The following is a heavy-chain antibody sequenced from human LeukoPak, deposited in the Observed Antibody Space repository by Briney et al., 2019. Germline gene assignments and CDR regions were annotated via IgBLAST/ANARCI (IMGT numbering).Heavy chain of an antibody. Sequence: SETLSLTCTVSGDSISSNIYYWGWIRQPPGKGLEWIGSISYSGSTNYNPSLKSRVTVSVDTSKNQFSLKLSSVTAADTAVYYCAREMSSGYYYGVDYWGQGTLVTVSS. V-gene: IGHV4-39*07. D-gene: IGHD3-22*01. CDR1: GDSISSNIYY. CDR2: ISYSGST. CDR3: AREMSSGYYYGVDY. J-gene: IGHJ4*02.